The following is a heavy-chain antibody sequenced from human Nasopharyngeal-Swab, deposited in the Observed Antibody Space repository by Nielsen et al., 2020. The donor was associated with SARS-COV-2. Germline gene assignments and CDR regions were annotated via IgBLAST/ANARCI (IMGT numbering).Heavy chain of an antibody. CDR1: GFSLSNARLG. CDR2: IFSHDEK. Sequence: SVPTLLTPTEPLTLTCTVSGFSLSNARLGVSWIRQPPGNALEWLAHIFSHDEKSYSTSLKSRLTISKDTSKSQVVLTMTNMDPVDTATYYCARIPVGYSSGWIFAFDIWGQGTMVTVSS. J-gene: IGHJ3*02. D-gene: IGHD6-19*01. V-gene: IGHV2-26*01. CDR3: ARIPVGYSSGWIFAFDI.